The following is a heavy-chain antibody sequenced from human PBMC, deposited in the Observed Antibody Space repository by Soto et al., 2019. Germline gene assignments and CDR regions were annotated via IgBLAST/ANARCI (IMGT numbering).Heavy chain of an antibody. CDR2: ITGGDDSE. CDR3: ARGRGTSYHQRLDV. V-gene: IGHV3-23*01. D-gene: IGHD1-26*01. CDR1: GFTFNNYA. Sequence: EVQLLESGGGLVQPGGSLRLSCAASGFTFNNYAIRWVRQAPGKGLEWVSTITGGDDSEYYADSVKGRFIISRDNSKNTLYMQMHSLGAEDTAIYYCARGRGTSYHQRLDVWGGGTTVTVSS. J-gene: IGHJ6*04.